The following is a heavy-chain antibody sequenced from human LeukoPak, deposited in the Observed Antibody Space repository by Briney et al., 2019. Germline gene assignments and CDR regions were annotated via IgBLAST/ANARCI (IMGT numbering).Heavy chain of an antibody. J-gene: IGHJ4*02. D-gene: IGHD6-13*01. CDR2: IYYSGST. CDR1: GGSISSYY. CDR3: ARVAHSSSWFYFDY. V-gene: IGHV4-59*08. Sequence: PSETLSLTCTVSGGSISSYYWSWIRQPPGKGLEWIGYIYYSGSTNYNPSLKSRVTIPVDTSKNQFSLKLSSVTAADTAVYYCARVAHSSSWFYFDYWGQGTLVTVSS.